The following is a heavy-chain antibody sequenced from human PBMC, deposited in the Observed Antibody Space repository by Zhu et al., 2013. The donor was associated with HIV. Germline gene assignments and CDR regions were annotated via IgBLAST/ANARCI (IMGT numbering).Heavy chain of an antibody. Sequence: QVQLMQSGPEVKKPGASVKVSCKASGYTFTSYGISWVRQAPGQGLEWMGWVSGYNDNRNYAQKVQGRVTMTTDTSTTTAYMELRTLISDDTAVYYCARESGVSVGVEIGMMLFDIWGQ. CDR3: ARESGVSVGVEIGMMLFDI. J-gene: IGHJ3*02. CDR1: GYTFTSYG. CDR2: VSGYNDNR. V-gene: IGHV1-18*01. D-gene: IGHD1-26*01.